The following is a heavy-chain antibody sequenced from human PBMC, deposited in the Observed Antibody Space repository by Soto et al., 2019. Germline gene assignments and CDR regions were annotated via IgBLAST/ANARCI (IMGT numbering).Heavy chain of an antibody. Sequence: GGSLRLSCAASGFTFSSYSMNWVRQAPGKGLEWVSYISSSSSTIYYADSVKGRFTISRDNAKNSLYLQMNSLRAEDTAVYYCAHMLDEDYWGQGTLVTVSS. CDR1: GFTFSSYS. D-gene: IGHD2-8*01. J-gene: IGHJ4*02. CDR2: ISSSSSTI. CDR3: AHMLDEDY. V-gene: IGHV3-48*01.